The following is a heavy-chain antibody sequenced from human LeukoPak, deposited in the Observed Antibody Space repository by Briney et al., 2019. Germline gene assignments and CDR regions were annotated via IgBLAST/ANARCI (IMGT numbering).Heavy chain of an antibody. CDR3: AYYYDSGGYYLDAFDI. CDR1: GGTFISYA. D-gene: IGHD3-22*01. CDR2: IIPILGIA. J-gene: IGHJ3*02. Sequence: SVTVSCKASGGTFISYAISWVRQAPGQGLEWMGRIIPILGIANYAQKFQGRVTITTDESTSTAYMELSSLRSEDTAVYYCAYYYDSGGYYLDAFDIWGQGTMVTVSS. V-gene: IGHV1-69*10.